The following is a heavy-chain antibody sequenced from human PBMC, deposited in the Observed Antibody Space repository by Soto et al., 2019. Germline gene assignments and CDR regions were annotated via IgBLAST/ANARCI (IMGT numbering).Heavy chain of an antibody. CDR1: GYTFTSYG. CDR2: ISAYNGNT. CDR3: ARDLYDYIWGSYRPDAFDI. J-gene: IGHJ3*02. D-gene: IGHD3-16*02. Sequence: ASVKVSCKASGYTFTSYGISWVRQAPGQGLEWMGWISAYNGNTNYAQELQGRVTMTTDTSTSTAYMELRSLRSDDTAVYYCARDLYDYIWGSYRPDAFDIWGQGTMVTVSS. V-gene: IGHV1-18*01.